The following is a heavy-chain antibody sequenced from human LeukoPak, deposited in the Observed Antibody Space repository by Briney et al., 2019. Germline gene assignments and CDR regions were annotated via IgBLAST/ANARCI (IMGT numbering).Heavy chain of an antibody. CDR3: AKHYYESSGYLDDFDI. CDR2: ISYEGSNK. Sequence: HGRSLRLSCAASGFTFSTYGMHWVRQAPGKGREGGADISYEGSNKYYVDRVKGRFTVSSDNSKNPLYLQLNALGAEDTAVYYCAKHYYESSGYLDDFDIWGQGTMVTVSS. J-gene: IGHJ3*02. CDR1: GFTFSTYG. D-gene: IGHD3-22*01. V-gene: IGHV3-30*18.